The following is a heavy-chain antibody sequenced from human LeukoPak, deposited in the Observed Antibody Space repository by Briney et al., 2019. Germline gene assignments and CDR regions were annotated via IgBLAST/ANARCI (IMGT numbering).Heavy chain of an antibody. CDR1: EFTFTSDA. CDR3: ARERAGGFDY. Sequence: PGRSLRLSCAASEFTFTSDAMHWVRQAPGKWLGWVAVISYDGSNKYYADSVKGQFTISRDNSKNTLYLQMNSLRAEDTAVYYCARERAGGFDYWGQATLVTVCS. V-gene: IGHV3-30-3*01. CDR2: ISYDGSNK. D-gene: IGHD3-16*01. J-gene: IGHJ4*02.